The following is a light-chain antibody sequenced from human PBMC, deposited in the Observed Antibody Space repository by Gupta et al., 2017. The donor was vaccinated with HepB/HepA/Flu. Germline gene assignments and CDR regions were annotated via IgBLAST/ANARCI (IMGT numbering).Light chain of an antibody. Sequence: EIVMTQSPATLSVSPGERATLSCRASQSVSSNLAWYQQKPGQAPRLLIYGASTRATGIPARFSGSGYGTEFTLTISSLQSEDFAVYYCQQYYYWQPPTFGQGTKVEIK. CDR2: GAS. CDR3: QQYYYWQPPT. V-gene: IGKV3-15*01. CDR1: QSVSSN. J-gene: IGKJ1*01.